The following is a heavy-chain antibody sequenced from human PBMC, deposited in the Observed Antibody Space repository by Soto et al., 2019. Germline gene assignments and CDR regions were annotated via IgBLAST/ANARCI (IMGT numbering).Heavy chain of an antibody. J-gene: IGHJ4*02. V-gene: IGHV4-61*01. CDR3: ARSQGDV. Sequence: SETLSLTCTVSGGSVSSGSYYWSWIRQPPGKGLEWIGYIYYSGSTNYNPSLKSRVTISVDTSKNQFSLKLSSVTAADTAVYYCARSQGDVWSKGTLVTVSS. CDR2: IYYSGST. CDR1: GGSVSSGSYY.